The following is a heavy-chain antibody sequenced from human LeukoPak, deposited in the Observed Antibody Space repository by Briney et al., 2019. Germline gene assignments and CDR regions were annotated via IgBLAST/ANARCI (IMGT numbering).Heavy chain of an antibody. Sequence: SETLSLTCTVSGGSISSSSYYWGWIRQPPGKGLEWIGSIYYSGSTYYNPSLKSRVTISVDTSKNQFSLKLSSATAADTAVYYCASPSVGPKTYYYDSSGYLVDYWGQGTLVTVSS. CDR1: GGSISSSSYY. CDR2: IYYSGST. CDR3: ASPSVGPKTYYYDSSGYLVDY. J-gene: IGHJ4*02. D-gene: IGHD3-22*01. V-gene: IGHV4-39*01.